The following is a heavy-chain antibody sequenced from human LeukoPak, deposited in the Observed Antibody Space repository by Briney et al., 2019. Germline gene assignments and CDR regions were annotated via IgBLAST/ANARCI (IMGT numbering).Heavy chain of an antibody. CDR1: GYTFTGYY. Sequence: ASVNVSCKASGYTFTGYYMHWVRQAPGQGPEWMGWINPNSGGTNYAQKFQGRVTMTRDTSISTAYMELSRLRSDDTAVYYCAVERGVVVIGTYWGQGTLVTVSS. D-gene: IGHD2-21*01. J-gene: IGHJ4*02. CDR2: INPNSGGT. V-gene: IGHV1-2*02. CDR3: AVERGVVVIGTY.